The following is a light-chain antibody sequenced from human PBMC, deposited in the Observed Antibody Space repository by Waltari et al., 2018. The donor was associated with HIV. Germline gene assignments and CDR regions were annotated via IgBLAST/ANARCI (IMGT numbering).Light chain of an antibody. CDR3: AAWDDSLSGRV. Sequence: QSVLTQPPSASGTPGQRVTIYCSGSNSNIGINYVYSYQQLPGTAPKLLIYWDNQRPSGVPGRFSGSKSGTSASLAISGLRSEDEADYYCAAWDDSLSGRVFGGGTNLTVL. CDR2: WDN. V-gene: IGLV1-47*01. J-gene: IGLJ3*02. CDR1: NSNIGINY.